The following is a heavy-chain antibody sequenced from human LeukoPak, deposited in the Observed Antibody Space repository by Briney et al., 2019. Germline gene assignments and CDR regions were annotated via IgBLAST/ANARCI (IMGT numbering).Heavy chain of an antibody. J-gene: IGHJ4*02. CDR2: MNPNSGNT. D-gene: IGHD3-3*01. V-gene: IGHV1-8*03. CDR1: GYTFTSYG. Sequence: ASVKVSCKASGYTFTSYGINWVRQATGQGLEWMGWMNPNSGNTGYAQKFQGRVTITRNTSISTAYMELSSLRSEDTAVYYCARGKTNYDFWSGYSKLYYFDYWGQGALVTVSS. CDR3: ARGKTNYDFWSGYSKLYYFDY.